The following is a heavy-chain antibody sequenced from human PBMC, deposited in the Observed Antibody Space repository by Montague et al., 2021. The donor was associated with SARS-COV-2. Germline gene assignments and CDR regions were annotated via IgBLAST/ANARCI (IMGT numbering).Heavy chain of an antibody. CDR3: PRSQHCGSDCYFAY. CDR2: FNPSDSQP. CDR1: GYDFTRYW. Sequence: QSGAEVKKSGDSLLISCRGSGYDFTRYWIRWVRQMPGKGLEGRGRFNPSDSQPNYIPAFQAQVPISVDKSITTAYLQWSSLKPPDTDIFYSPRSQHCGSDCYFAYWGQGSLVTVSS. D-gene: IGHD2-21*02. V-gene: IGHV5-10-1*01. J-gene: IGHJ4*02.